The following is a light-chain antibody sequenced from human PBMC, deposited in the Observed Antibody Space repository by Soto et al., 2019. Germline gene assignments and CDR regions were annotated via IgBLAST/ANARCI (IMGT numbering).Light chain of an antibody. CDR2: DVI. J-gene: IGLJ2*01. V-gene: IGLV2-11*01. CDR3: CSYAGTYTFVV. Sequence: QSAPTQRRSVSGSPGQSVTISCTGTSHDVGGYDYVSWYQQSPGKAPKLIIYDVIERPSGVPDRFSGSKSGNTASLTISGVQAEDEGDYYCCSYAGTYTFVVFGGGTELTVL. CDR1: SHDVGGYDY.